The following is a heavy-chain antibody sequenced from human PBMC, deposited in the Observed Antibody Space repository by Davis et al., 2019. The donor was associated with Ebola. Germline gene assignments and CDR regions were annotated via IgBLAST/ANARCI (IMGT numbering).Heavy chain of an antibody. CDR3: ARVREAGDYYYYYGMDV. D-gene: IGHD6-25*01. J-gene: IGHJ6*02. Sequence: GESLKISCKGSGYSFTSYWIGWVRQMPGKGLEWIGIIYPGDSDTRYSPSFQGQVTILADKSISTAYLQWSSLKASDTAMYYCARVREAGDYYYYYGMDVWGQGTTVTVSS. V-gene: IGHV5-51*01. CDR1: GYSFTSYW. CDR2: IYPGDSDT.